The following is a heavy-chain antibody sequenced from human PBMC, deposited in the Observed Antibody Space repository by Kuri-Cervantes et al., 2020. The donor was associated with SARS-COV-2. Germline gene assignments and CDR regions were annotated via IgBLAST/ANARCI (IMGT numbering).Heavy chain of an antibody. J-gene: IGHJ6*02. D-gene: IGHD3-9*01. CDR2: IWYDGSNK. V-gene: IGHV3-33*01. Sequence: GGSLRLSCAASGFTFSSYGMHWVRQAPGKGLEWVAVIWYDGSNKYYADSVKGRFTISRDNSKNTLYLQMNSLRAEGTAVYYCARDPTAGRLRYFDWFSSGPSNYYGMDVWGQGTTVTVSS. CDR1: GFTFSSYG. CDR3: ARDPTAGRLRYFDWFSSGPSNYYGMDV.